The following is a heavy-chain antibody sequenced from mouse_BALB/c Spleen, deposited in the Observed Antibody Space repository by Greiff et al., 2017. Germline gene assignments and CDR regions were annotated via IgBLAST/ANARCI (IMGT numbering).Heavy chain of an antibody. Sequence: EVKLMESGAELVKPGASVKLSCTASGFNIKDTYMHWVKQRPEQGLEWIGRIDPANGNTKYDPKFQGKATITADTSSNTAYLQLSSLTSEDTAVYYCARRGNYEAMDYWGQGTSVTVSS. D-gene: IGHD2-1*01. CDR3: ARRGNYEAMDY. CDR2: IDPANGNT. V-gene: IGHV14-3*02. CDR1: GFNIKDTY. J-gene: IGHJ4*01.